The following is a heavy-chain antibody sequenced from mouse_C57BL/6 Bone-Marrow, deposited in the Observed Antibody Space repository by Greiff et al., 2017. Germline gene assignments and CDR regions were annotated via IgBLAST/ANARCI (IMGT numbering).Heavy chain of an antibody. Sequence: VQLQQSGTVLARPGASVKMSCKTSGYTFTSYWMHWVKQRPGQGLEWIGAIYPGNSDTSYNQKFKGKAKLTVDTSSSTAYMQLSSLTSEDSAVYYCARRVGAWFAYWGQGTLVTVSA. CDR1: GYTFTSYW. V-gene: IGHV1-5*01. J-gene: IGHJ3*01. CDR2: IYPGNSDT. CDR3: ARRVGAWFAY. D-gene: IGHD1-1*01.